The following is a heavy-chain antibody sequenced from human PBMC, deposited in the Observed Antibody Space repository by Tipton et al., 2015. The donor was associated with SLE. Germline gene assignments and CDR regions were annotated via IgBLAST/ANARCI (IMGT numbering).Heavy chain of an antibody. J-gene: IGHJ4*02. Sequence: SLRLSCAASGFTFSSYWMSWVRQAPGKGLEWVANIKQDGSEKYYADSVKGRFTISRDNSKNTLYLQMSSLRAEDTAVYYCVGWPYHWGQGTLVTVSS. CDR1: GFTFSSYW. CDR2: IKQDGSEK. D-gene: IGHD6-19*01. CDR3: VGWPYH. V-gene: IGHV3-7*01.